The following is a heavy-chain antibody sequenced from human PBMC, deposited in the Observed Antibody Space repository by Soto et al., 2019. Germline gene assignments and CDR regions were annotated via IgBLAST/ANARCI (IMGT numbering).Heavy chain of an antibody. CDR1: GGSMSECF. Sequence: SETLSLTCSVSGGSMSECFGSWIRQSPGKGLGWIGYIYYLGSTDYNPSLKSRVTISVDKSKSQFSLRMTSVTAADTAVYYCARDGYDGSGSPYPAYWGPGTQVTVSS. D-gene: IGHD3-10*01. J-gene: IGHJ4*02. CDR3: ARDGYDGSGSPYPAY. V-gene: IGHV4-59*01. CDR2: IYYLGST.